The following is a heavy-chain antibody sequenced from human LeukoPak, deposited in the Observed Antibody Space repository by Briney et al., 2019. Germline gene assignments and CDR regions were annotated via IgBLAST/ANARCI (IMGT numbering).Heavy chain of an antibody. CDR3: ANLNSGYATDF. CDR2: ISGGAATT. J-gene: IGHJ4*02. V-gene: IGHV3-23*01. D-gene: IGHD5-12*01. Sequence: PGGSLRLSCAASEFTFSTYPMSWVRQAPGKGLEWVSLISGGAATTYYADSVKGRFTISRDNSKNTLYLQMISLRAEDTAVYYCANLNSGYATDFWGQGTLVTVSS. CDR1: EFTFSTYP.